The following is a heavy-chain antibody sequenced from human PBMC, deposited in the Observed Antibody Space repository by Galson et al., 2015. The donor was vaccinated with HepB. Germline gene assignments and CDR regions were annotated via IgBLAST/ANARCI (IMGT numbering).Heavy chain of an antibody. V-gene: IGHV3-48*02. D-gene: IGHD1-26*01. CDR1: GFTFSSYS. CDR3: AREIVGATSWVGAFDI. J-gene: IGHJ3*02. Sequence: SLRLSCAASGFTFSSYSMNWVRQAPGKGLEWISYISSSSSTIYYADSVKGRFTISRDNAKNSLYLQMNSLRDEDTAVYYCAREIVGATSWVGAFDIWGQETMVTVSS. CDR2: ISSSSSTI.